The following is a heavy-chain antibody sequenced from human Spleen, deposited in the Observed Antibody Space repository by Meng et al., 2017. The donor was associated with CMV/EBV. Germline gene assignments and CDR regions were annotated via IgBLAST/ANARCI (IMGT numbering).Heavy chain of an antibody. CDR1: GYIFTTYG. J-gene: IGHJ4*02. V-gene: IGHV1-18*01. Sequence: QVQLVQSGAEVKKPGASVKVSCKASGYIFTTYGISWVRQAPGQGPEWMGWISGYNGKTDYAQKLQGRITMTTDTSTSTAYMELRSLTADDTAVYYCARGPLDGSGYYPDYWGQGTLVTVSS. CDR2: ISGYNGKT. CDR3: ARGPLDGSGYYPDY. D-gene: IGHD3-22*01.